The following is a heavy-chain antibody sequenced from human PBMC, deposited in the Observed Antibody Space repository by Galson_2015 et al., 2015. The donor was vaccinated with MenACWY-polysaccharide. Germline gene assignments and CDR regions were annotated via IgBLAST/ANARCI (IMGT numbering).Heavy chain of an antibody. CDR3: AKDYGSGSGSLYYLDY. CDR2: ISGRGGST. V-gene: IGHV3-23*01. Sequence: SLRLSCAASEFTFNSYAMTWVRQAPGKGLEWVSSISGRGGSTWYADSVKGRFTISRDNSQNTLYLQMNSLRAEDTAVYYCAKDYGSGSGSLYYLDYWGQGALVTVSS. J-gene: IGHJ4*02. D-gene: IGHD3-10*01. CDR1: EFTFNSYA.